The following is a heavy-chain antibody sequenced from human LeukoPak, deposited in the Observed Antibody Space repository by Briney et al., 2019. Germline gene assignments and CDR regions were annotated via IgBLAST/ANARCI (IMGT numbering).Heavy chain of an antibody. CDR1: GFTFSNAW. V-gene: IGHV3-15*01. J-gene: IGHJ4*02. Sequence: GGSLRLSCAASGFTFSNAWMTWVRQAPGKGLEWVGHIKTKTDGRTTDYAAPVKGRFSISRDDSKNTLYLQIKSLKTEDTAVYYCTCRSPPLDYWGQGTLVTVSS. CDR3: TCRSPPLDY. CDR2: IKTKTDGRTT.